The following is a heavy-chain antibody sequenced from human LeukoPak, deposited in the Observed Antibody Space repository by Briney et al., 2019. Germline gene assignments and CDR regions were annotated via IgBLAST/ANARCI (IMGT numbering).Heavy chain of an antibody. CDR2: IRYDGSNK. D-gene: IGHD3-22*01. CDR1: GFTFSSYG. J-gene: IGHJ4*02. Sequence: PGGSLRLSCAASGFTFSSYGMHWVRQAPGKGLEWVAFIRYDGSNKYYADSVKGRFTISRGNSKNTLYLQMNSLRAEDTAVYYCAKDDYYDSSGSWGGYWGQGTLVTVSS. CDR3: AKDDYYDSSGSWGGY. V-gene: IGHV3-30*02.